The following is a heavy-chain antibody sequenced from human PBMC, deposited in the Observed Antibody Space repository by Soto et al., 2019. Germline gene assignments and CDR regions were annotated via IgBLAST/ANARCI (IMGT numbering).Heavy chain of an antibody. J-gene: IGHJ4*02. CDR3: TKSSGGSSSVGMDY. CDR2: ITRDGYNK. Sequence: GGSLRLSCAVSGFIFKNYALNWVRQAPGKGLEWVASITRDGYNKYYADSVKGRFTISRDNSKNTLRLQMTALRVEDSSVYYCTKSSGGSSSVGMDYWGAGTQATVSS. CDR1: GFIFKNYA. V-gene: IGHV3-30*04. D-gene: IGHD6-6*01.